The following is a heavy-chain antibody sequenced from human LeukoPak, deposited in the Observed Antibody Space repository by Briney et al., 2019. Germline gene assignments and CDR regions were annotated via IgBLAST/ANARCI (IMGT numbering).Heavy chain of an antibody. CDR1: GFTFSSYA. Sequence: GGSLRLSCAASGFTFSSYAMNWVRQAPGKGLEWVSTISGSGGSRYYADSVKGRFTISRDNSKNTLFLQMNSLRAEDTAVNYCAKDLWWFGEYDAFDFWGQGTMVTVSS. CDR2: ISGSGGSR. V-gene: IGHV3-23*01. CDR3: AKDLWWFGEYDAFDF. J-gene: IGHJ3*01. D-gene: IGHD3-10*01.